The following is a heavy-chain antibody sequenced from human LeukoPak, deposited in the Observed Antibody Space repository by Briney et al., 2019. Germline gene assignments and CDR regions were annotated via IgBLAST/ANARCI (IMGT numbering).Heavy chain of an antibody. CDR1: GGSFSGYY. J-gene: IGHJ5*02. Sequence: SETLSLTCAVYGGSFSGYYWSWIRQPPGKGLEWIGEINHSGSTNYNPSLKSRVTISVDTSKNQFSQKLSSVTAADTAVYYCARGPHNNWFDPWGQGTLVTVSS. CDR2: INHSGST. V-gene: IGHV4-34*01. CDR3: ARGPHNNWFDP.